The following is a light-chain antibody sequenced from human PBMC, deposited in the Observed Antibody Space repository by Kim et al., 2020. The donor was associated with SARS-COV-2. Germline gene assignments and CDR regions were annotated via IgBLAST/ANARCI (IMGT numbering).Light chain of an antibody. CDR1: SNDFGGYNY. J-gene: IGLJ2*01. CDR3: CSYAGSYTV. CDR2: DVS. Sequence: PGHSVTISGTGTSNDFGGYNYVSWYQQHPGKAPKLMIYDVSNRPSGVPDRFSGSKSGNTASLTISGLQPEDEADYYCCSYAGSYTVFGGGTQLTVL. V-gene: IGLV2-11*03.